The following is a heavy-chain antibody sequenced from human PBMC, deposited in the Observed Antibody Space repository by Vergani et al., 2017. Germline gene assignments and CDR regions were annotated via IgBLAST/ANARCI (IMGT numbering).Heavy chain of an antibody. D-gene: IGHD2-21*01. Sequence: EVQMVESGGGLVKPGGSLRLSCVASGFTFSHYSMNWVRQAPGKGLEWVSSISGNNDDVNYADSVKGRFTISRDNAKKSEYLQMNSLRAEDTAMYFYARGLWDCTHSRCSPPSYWGQGTQVTVSS. CDR1: GFTFSHYS. V-gene: IGHV3-21*01. CDR2: ISGNNDDV. J-gene: IGHJ4*02. CDR3: ARGLWDCTHSRCSPPSY.